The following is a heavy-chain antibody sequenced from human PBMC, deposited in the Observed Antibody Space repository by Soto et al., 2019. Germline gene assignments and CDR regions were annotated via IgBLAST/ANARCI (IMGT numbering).Heavy chain of an antibody. CDR2: MYYSGST. CDR3: ARAYSSSWGPFDY. D-gene: IGHD6-13*01. J-gene: IGHJ4*02. Sequence: QLLESGPGLVKPSETLSLTCTVSGGSISSNSYYWGWIRQPPGKGLEWIGSMYYSGSTYYNPSLKSRVTISVDTSKNQFSPKLSSVTAADTAVYYCARAYSSSWGPFDYWGQGTLVTVSS. V-gene: IGHV4-39*01. CDR1: GGSISSNSYY.